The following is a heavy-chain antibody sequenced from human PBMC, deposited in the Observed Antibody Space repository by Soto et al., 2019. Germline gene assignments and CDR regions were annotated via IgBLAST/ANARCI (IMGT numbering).Heavy chain of an antibody. CDR1: GLTFSSYG. D-gene: IGHD2-2*01. V-gene: IGHV3-30*18. Sequence: QVQLVESGGGVVQPGRSLRLSCAVSGLTFSSYGMHWVRQAPGKGLEWVAVISYDGSNKYYADSVKGRFTIYRDNSKNTLYLQMNSLRAEDTAVYYCAKVPWVGHCSSTSCSGLIDHDAFDIWGQGTMVTVSS. CDR3: AKVPWVGHCSSTSCSGLIDHDAFDI. J-gene: IGHJ3*02. CDR2: ISYDGSNK.